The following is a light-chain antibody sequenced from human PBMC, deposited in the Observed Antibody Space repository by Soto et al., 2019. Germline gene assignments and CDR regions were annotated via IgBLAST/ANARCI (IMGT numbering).Light chain of an antibody. CDR1: RSVTTF. Sequence: EIVLTQSPGTLSLSPGERATLSCRASRSVTTFLAWYQQRPGQAPRLLIYDASTRATDIPARFTGSGSGTEFTLTISSLQSEDFAVYYCQQYNNWPPTWTFGQGTKVDIK. CDR3: QQYNNWPPTWT. J-gene: IGKJ1*01. CDR2: DAS. V-gene: IGKV3-15*01.